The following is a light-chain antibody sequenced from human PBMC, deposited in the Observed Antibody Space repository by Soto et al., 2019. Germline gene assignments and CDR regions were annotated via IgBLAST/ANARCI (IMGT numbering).Light chain of an antibody. J-gene: IGKJ2*01. CDR1: LVIYTN. CDR2: NAS. CDR3: QQYNNWPPFMYT. Sequence: EIVMTQSPDTLSGSPGETVTLSCMASLVIYTNLSCYQQKPGQAPRLLIYNASTRATGIPARFSGSGSGTEFTLTISSPQSEDFAVYYCQQYNNWPPFMYTFGQGTKVDIK. V-gene: IGKV3-15*01.